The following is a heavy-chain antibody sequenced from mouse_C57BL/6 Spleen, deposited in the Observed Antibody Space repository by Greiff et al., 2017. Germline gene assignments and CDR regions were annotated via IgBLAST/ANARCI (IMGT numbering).Heavy chain of an antibody. Sequence: QVQLQQPGAELVMPGASVKLSCKASGYTFTSYWMHWVKQRPGQGLEWIGEIDPSDSYTNYNQKFKGKSTLTVDKSSSTAYMQLSSLTSEDSAVYYGARSVYYYGSSYAMDYWGQGTSVTVSS. CDR1: GYTFTSYW. CDR2: IDPSDSYT. CDR3: ARSVYYYGSSYAMDY. J-gene: IGHJ4*01. D-gene: IGHD1-1*01. V-gene: IGHV1-69*01.